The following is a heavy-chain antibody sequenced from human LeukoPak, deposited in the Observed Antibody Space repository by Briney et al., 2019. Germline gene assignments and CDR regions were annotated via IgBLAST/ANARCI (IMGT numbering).Heavy chain of an antibody. J-gene: IGHJ5*02. CDR2: IYYSGST. CDR1: GGSISSYY. Sequence: SETLSLTCTVSGGSISSYYWSWIRQPPGKGLEWIGYIYYSGSTNYNPSLESRVIISVDTSKNQFSLKLSSVTAADTAVYYCARHLGYCSTTSCYPWFDPWGQGTLVTVSS. CDR3: ARHLGYCSTTSCYPWFDP. D-gene: IGHD2-2*01. V-gene: IGHV4-59*01.